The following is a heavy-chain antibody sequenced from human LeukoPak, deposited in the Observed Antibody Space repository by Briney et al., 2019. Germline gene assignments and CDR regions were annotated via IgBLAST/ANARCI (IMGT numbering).Heavy chain of an antibody. Sequence: SETLSLTCAVYGGSFSGYYWSWIRQPPGKGLEWIGEINHSGSTNYNPSLKSRVTISVDTSKNQFSLKLSSVTAADTAVYYCARGLADYYDSSGPNYFDYWGQGTLVTVSS. CDR2: INHSGST. D-gene: IGHD3-22*01. CDR1: GGSFSGYY. J-gene: IGHJ4*02. CDR3: ARGLADYYDSSGPNYFDY. V-gene: IGHV4-34*01.